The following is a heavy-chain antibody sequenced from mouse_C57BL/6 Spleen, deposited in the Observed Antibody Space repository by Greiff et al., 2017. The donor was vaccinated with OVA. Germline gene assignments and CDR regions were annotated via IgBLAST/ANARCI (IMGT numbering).Heavy chain of an antibody. V-gene: IGHV1-59*01. CDR2: IDPSDSYT. J-gene: IGHJ2*01. CDR3: ARGITTVVARGFDY. Sequence: VQLQQPGAELVRPGTSVKLSCKASGYTFTSYWMHWVKQRPGQGLEWIGVIDPSDSYTNYNQKFKGKATLTVDTSSSTAYMQLSSLTSEDSAVYYCARGITTVVARGFDYWGQGTTLTVSS. CDR1: GYTFTSYW. D-gene: IGHD1-1*01.